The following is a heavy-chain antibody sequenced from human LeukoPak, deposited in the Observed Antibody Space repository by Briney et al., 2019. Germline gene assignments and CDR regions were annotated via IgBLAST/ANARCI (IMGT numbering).Heavy chain of an antibody. CDR2: INPSGGST. V-gene: IGHV1-46*01. CDR3: ARDLSSSSRDY. J-gene: IGHJ4*02. CDR1: GYSITNHY. Sequence: GASVKVSCKASGYSITNHYMHWVRQAPGQGLEWMGIINPSGGSTSYAQKFQGRVTMTRDTSTSTVYMELSSLRSEDTAVYYCARDLSSSSRDYWGQGTLVTVSS. D-gene: IGHD6-6*01.